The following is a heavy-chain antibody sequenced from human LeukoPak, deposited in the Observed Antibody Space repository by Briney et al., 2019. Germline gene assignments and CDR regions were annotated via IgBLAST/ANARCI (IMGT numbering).Heavy chain of an antibody. CDR2: INPSGGST. CDR3: ARQNPFCSGGSCYPSGGDAFDI. V-gene: IGHV1-46*01. J-gene: IGHJ3*02. D-gene: IGHD2-15*01. CDR1: GYTFTSYY. Sequence: ASVKVSCKASGYTFTSYYMHWVRQAPGQGLEWMGIINPSGGSTSYAQKFQGRVTMTRDTSTSTVYMELSSLRSEDTAVYYCARQNPFCSGGSCYPSGGDAFDIWGQGTMVTVSS.